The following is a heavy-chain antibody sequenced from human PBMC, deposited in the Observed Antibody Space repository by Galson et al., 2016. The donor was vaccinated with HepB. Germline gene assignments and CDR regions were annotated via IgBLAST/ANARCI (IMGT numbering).Heavy chain of an antibody. CDR2: INSDGTIL. Sequence: SLRLSCAASGFAFSSHWMHWVRQDLGKGLVWVSRINSDGTILNYADSVKGRFTISRDNAKNTLYLQMNSLRVEDTAVYYCGRDHSVVLTTAYNWFDPWGQGTLVTVSS. J-gene: IGHJ5*02. CDR3: GRDHSVVLTTAYNWFDP. D-gene: IGHD4-23*01. V-gene: IGHV3-74*01. CDR1: GFAFSSHW.